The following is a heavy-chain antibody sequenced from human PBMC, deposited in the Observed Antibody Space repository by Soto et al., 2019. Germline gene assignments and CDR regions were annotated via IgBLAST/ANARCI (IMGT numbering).Heavy chain of an antibody. Sequence: QVQLVQSGAEVKKPGSSVKVSCKASGGTFSNYAITWVRQAPGQGLEWVGRIIPIFGTTNVAQKFQGRVTITADESTTTANMELSGLRPDDTAVYYCAKDGGADGYFGNWLDPWGQGTLVTVSS. V-gene: IGHV1-69*15. J-gene: IGHJ5*02. D-gene: IGHD5-12*01. CDR3: AKDGGADGYFGNWLDP. CDR2: IIPIFGTT. CDR1: GGTFSNYA.